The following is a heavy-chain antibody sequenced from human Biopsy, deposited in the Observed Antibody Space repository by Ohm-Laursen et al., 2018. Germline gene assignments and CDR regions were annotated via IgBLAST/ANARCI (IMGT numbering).Heavy chain of an antibody. D-gene: IGHD3-22*01. J-gene: IGHJ6*02. Sequence: SDTLSLTCAVYGEYFNGYYWSWIRQTPGKGLEWIGEINHSGRTNYNPSLKSRVTISVDTSKNQFSLKVRSVTAADTAVYYCVRGVDYYDPYHYYALEVWGQGTTVTVSS. V-gene: IGHV4-34*01. CDR1: GEYFNGYY. CDR3: VRGVDYYDPYHYYALEV. CDR2: INHSGRT.